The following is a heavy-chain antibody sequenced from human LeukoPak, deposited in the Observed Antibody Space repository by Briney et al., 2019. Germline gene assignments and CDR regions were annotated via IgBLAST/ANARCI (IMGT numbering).Heavy chain of an antibody. CDR2: INPSGGST. J-gene: IGHJ4*02. Sequence: ASVKVSCKASGYTFTSYYMHWVRQAPGQGLEWMGIINPSGGSTSYAQTFQGRVTMTRDTSTSTVYMELSSLRSEDTAVYYCAREGGPDSSGYYSVLDYWGQGTLVTVSS. CDR3: AREGGPDSSGYYSVLDY. D-gene: IGHD3-22*01. V-gene: IGHV1-46*01. CDR1: GYTFTSYY.